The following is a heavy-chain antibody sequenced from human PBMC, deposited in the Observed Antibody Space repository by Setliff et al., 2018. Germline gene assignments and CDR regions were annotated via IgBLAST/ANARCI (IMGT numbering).Heavy chain of an antibody. D-gene: IGHD1-26*01. V-gene: IGHV3-64*02. Sequence: GESLKLSCAASGFSFSTTSMHWVRQGPGKGLEYVAAISYIDDRAYYTDSVRGRFTISRDNSKNTLYLQMGSLRAEDMAVYFCATWSGSFSAFWGQGTLVTVS. CDR3: ATWSGSFSAF. CDR1: GFSFSTTS. CDR2: ISYIDDRA. J-gene: IGHJ4*02.